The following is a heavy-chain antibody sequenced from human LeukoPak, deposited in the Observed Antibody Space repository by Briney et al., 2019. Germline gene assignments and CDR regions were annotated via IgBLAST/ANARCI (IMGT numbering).Heavy chain of an antibody. V-gene: IGHV3-15*01. D-gene: IGHD3-9*01. Sequence: PGGSLRLSCAASGFTFSDAWMNWVRQAPGKGLEWVGRIKSKNEGGTTDYAAPVKGRFTISRDDSKNTLYLQMNSLKTEDTAVYYCTTLYEILALTLDYWGQGILVTASS. CDR3: TTLYEILALTLDY. J-gene: IGHJ4*02. CDR1: GFTFSDAW. CDR2: IKSKNEGGTT.